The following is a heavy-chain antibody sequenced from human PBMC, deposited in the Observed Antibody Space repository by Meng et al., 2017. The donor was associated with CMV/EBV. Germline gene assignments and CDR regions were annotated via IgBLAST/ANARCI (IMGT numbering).Heavy chain of an antibody. V-gene: IGHV4-59*01. CDR1: GGSISSYY. CDR3: ARDRRYSYGQRWYYGMDV. CDR2: IYYSGST. D-gene: IGHD5-18*01. J-gene: IGHJ6*02. Sequence: SETLSLTCTVSGGSISSYYWSWIRQPPGKGLEWIGYIYYSGSTNYNPSLKSRVTISVDTSKNQFSLKLSSVTAADTAVYYCARDRRYSYGQRWYYGMDVWGQGTTVTVSS.